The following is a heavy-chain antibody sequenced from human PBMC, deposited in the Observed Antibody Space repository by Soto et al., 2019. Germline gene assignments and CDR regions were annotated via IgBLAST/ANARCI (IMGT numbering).Heavy chain of an antibody. CDR1: GYGIVSGHS. D-gene: IGHD3-9*01. CDR3: VGDMNNAWFCS. Sequence: ETLSLTGAVFGYGIVSGHSGGWLRQPPGRGLEWVGTIDHRGHISYNPSLRSRITMSMDTSKNPFSLRLSAGTAADTAAYYWVGDMNNAWFCSWGQGALVTVPS. CDR2: IDHRGHI. J-gene: IGHJ5*02. V-gene: IGHV4-38-2*02.